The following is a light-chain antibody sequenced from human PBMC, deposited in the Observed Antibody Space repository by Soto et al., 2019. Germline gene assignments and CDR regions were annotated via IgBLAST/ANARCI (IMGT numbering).Light chain of an antibody. CDR3: CSYAGSYTLV. CDR2: EVT. Sequence: QSVLTQPASVSGSPGQSITISCTGTSSDVGGYNYVSWYQHHPGKAPKLIIYEVTNRPSGVSNRFSGSKSGNTASLTISGLQAEDEADYYCCSYAGSYTLVFGGGTKLTVL. CDR1: SSDVGGYNY. V-gene: IGLV2-14*01. J-gene: IGLJ2*01.